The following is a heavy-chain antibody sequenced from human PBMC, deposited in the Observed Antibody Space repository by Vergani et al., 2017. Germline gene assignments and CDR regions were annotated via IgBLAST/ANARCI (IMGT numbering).Heavy chain of an antibody. V-gene: IGHV4-59*13. CDR1: GGSLNTYY. J-gene: IGHJ6*02. CDR3: ARVMYRDEATTGYRLEGMDI. Sequence: QVQLEESGPGLVKPSETLSLTCTVSGGSLNTYYWSWIRQSSGKGLEWIGYIYSTGSTNYNPSLNSRVTMSVDTSKNQFSVKLRSVTAADTTVYFCARVMYRDEATTGYRLEGMDIWGQGTTVTISS. CDR2: IYSTGST. D-gene: IGHD1/OR15-1a*01.